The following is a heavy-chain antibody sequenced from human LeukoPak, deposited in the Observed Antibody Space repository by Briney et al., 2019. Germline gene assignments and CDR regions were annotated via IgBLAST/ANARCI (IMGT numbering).Heavy chain of an antibody. CDR1: GYTFNSFG. J-gene: IGHJ6*02. CDR3: ARPRRRYYYYGMDV. V-gene: IGHV1-18*04. Sequence: ASVKVSCRASGYTFNSFGINWMRQAPGQGLEWMGWTNVYDGHAKYAQKFLGRVSLTTDTSTSTAYMELRSLTSDDTAVYFCARPRRRYYYYGMDVWGQGTSVTVSS. CDR2: TNVYDGHA.